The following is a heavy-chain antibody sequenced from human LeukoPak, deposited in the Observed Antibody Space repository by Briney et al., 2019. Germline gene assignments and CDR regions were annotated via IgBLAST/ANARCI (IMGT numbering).Heavy chain of an antibody. Sequence: GGSLRLSCAASGFTFSSYAMHWVRQAPGKGLEWVAVISYDGSNKYYADSVKGRFTISRDNSKNTLYLQMNSLRAEDTAVYYCASGYYYDSSSYFWVWGQGTLVTVSS. D-gene: IGHD3-22*01. J-gene: IGHJ4*02. CDR2: ISYDGSNK. CDR3: ASGYYYDSSSYFWV. V-gene: IGHV3-30*04. CDR1: GFTFSSYA.